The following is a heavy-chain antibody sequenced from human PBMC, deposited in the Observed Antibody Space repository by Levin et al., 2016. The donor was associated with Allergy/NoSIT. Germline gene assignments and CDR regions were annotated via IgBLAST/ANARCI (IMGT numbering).Heavy chain of an antibody. CDR3: ARGSGRPVLRYFDNLPVMDV. Sequence: SETLSLTCTVSGDSFSSYYWSWIRQPPGKGLEWIGYIYYSGSTNYNPSLKSRVTISVDTSKKQFSLKLSSVTAADTAVYYCARGSGRPVLRYFDNLPVMDVWGQGTTVTVSS. CDR1: GDSFSSYY. CDR2: IYYSGST. V-gene: IGHV4-59*01. D-gene: IGHD3-9*01. J-gene: IGHJ6*02.